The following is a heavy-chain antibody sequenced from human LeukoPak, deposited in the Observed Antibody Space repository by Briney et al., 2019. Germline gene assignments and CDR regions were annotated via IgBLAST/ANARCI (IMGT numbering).Heavy chain of an antibody. V-gene: IGHV3-21*04. CDR3: ARDKRRDGYNLSY. Sequence: PGGSLRLSCAASGFTFSSYSMNWVRQAPGKGLEWVSSISSSSSYIYYADSVKGRFTISRDNAKNSLYLQMNSLRAEDTAVYYCARDKRRDGYNLSYWGQGTLVTVSS. D-gene: IGHD5-24*01. CDR1: GFTFSSYS. J-gene: IGHJ4*02. CDR2: ISSSSSYI.